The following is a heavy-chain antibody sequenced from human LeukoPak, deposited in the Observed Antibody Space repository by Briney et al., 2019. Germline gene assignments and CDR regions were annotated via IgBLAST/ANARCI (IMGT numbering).Heavy chain of an antibody. CDR3: ARSQGDFWSGYYYYYGMDV. Sequence: SETLSLTCAVYGGSFSGYYWSWIRQPPGKGLEWIGEINHSGSTNYNPSLKSRVTISVDTSKNQFSLKLSSVTAADTAVYYCARSQGDFWSGYYYYYGMDVWGQGTTVTVSS. J-gene: IGHJ6*02. CDR2: INHSGST. CDR1: GGSFSGYY. V-gene: IGHV4-34*01. D-gene: IGHD3-3*01.